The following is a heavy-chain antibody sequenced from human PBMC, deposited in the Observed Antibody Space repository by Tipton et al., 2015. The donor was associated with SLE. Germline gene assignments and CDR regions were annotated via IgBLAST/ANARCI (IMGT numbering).Heavy chain of an antibody. J-gene: IGHJ4*02. CDR2: ISSSGSTI. CDR3: ARVGYDSYYFDY. V-gene: IGHV3-48*03. D-gene: IGHD5-12*01. CDR1: GFTFSSYE. Sequence: SLRLSCAASGFTFSSYEMNWVRQAPGKGLEWVSYISSSGSTIYYADSVKGRFTISRDNAKNSLYLQMNSLGAEDTAVYYCARVGYDSYYFDYWGQGTLVTVSS.